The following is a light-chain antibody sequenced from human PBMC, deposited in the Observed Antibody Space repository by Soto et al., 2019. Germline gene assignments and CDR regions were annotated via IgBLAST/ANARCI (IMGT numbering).Light chain of an antibody. V-gene: IGLV2-14*01. CDR1: NSDVGAHDL. CDR2: GVA. Sequence: QSALTQPASVSGSPGQSITISCTGTNSDVGAHDLVSWYQHHPGKAPRLMIYGVANRPSGVSNRFSASKSGNTASLTISGLQAEDEADYYCSSYTRSTTVVFGGGTKLTVL. CDR3: SSYTRSTTVV. J-gene: IGLJ2*01.